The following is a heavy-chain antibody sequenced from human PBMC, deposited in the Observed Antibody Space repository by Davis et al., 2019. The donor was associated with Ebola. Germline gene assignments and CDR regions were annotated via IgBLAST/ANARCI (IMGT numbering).Heavy chain of an antibody. Sequence: GGSLRLSCAVSGGSFNNYYWTWIRQAPGKGLEWVSYISPSSTYTKYADSMKGRFTISRDNAKNSLFLQMNSLRAEDTAVYYCASVVVTTTPYYLNYWGQGTLVTVSS. CDR2: ISPSSTYT. J-gene: IGHJ4*02. D-gene: IGHD2-21*02. CDR1: GGSFNNYY. CDR3: ASVVVTTTPYYLNY. V-gene: IGHV3-11*06.